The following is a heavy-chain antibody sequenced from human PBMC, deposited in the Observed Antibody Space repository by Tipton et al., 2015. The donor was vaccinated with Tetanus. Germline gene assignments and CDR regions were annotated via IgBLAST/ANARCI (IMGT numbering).Heavy chain of an antibody. Sequence: SLRLSCAASGFTFSSYWMSWVRQAPGKGLEWVANIKQDGSEKYYVDSVKGRFTISRDNAKNSLYLQMNSLRAEDTAVYYCARDSVYYDFWSGYYTRYYGMDVWGQGTTVTVSS. CDR3: ARDSVYYDFWSGYYTRYYGMDV. CDR1: GFTFSSYW. D-gene: IGHD3-3*01. V-gene: IGHV3-7*01. J-gene: IGHJ6*02. CDR2: IKQDGSEK.